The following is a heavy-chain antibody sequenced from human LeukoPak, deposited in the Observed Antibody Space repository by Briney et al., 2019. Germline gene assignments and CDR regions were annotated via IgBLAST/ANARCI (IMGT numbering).Heavy chain of an antibody. CDR2: IWYDGTNK. CDR1: EFTFSTYG. CDR3: ARQSGSTWYLDY. D-gene: IGHD3-10*01. J-gene: IGHJ4*02. V-gene: IGHV3-33*08. Sequence: GGSLRLSCAASEFTFSTYGMHWVRQAPGKGLEWVAVIWYDGTNKYYADSVKGRFTISRDNSKNTLYLQMNSLRAEDTAVYYCARQSGSTWYLDYWGQGTLVTVSS.